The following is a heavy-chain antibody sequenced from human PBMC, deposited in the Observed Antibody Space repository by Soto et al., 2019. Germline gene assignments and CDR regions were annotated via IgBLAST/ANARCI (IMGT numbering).Heavy chain of an antibody. J-gene: IGHJ4*02. V-gene: IGHV4-30-2*01. CDR1: GGTRRCPTYC. CDR3: ARSREFDY. Sequence: SWGVGGGTRRCPTYCWNWIRQPPGKGLEWIGYIFPSGTTYYNPSLKSRVTISIDVSKNQFSLSLRSLTAADTAVYYCARSREFDYWSQGTLVT. CDR2: IFPSGTT.